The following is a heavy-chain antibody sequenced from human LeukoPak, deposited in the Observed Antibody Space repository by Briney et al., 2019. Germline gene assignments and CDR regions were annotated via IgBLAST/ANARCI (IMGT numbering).Heavy chain of an antibody. V-gene: IGHV3-21*01. CDR1: GFTFSSYA. CDR2: ISSSSSYI. CDR3: ARDISSSYYYYMDV. Sequence: PGGSLRLSCAASGFTFSSYAMSWVRQAPGKGLEWVSSISSSSSYIYYADSVKGRFTISRDNAKNSLYLQMNSLRAEDTAVYYCARDISSSYYYYMDVWGKGTTVTVSS. D-gene: IGHD6-6*01. J-gene: IGHJ6*03.